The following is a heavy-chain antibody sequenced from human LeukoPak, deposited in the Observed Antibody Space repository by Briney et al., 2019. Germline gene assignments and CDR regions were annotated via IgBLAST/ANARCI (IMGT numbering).Heavy chain of an antibody. CDR3: AREGGIAYYDSSGYSYFDY. J-gene: IGHJ4*02. CDR1: GLTFSSYS. Sequence: GGSLRLSCAASGLTFSSYSMNWVRQAPGKGLEWVSSISSSSSYIYYADSVKGRFTISRDNAKNSLYLQMNSLRAEDTAGYYCAREGGIAYYDSSGYSYFDYWGQGTLVTVSS. V-gene: IGHV3-21*01. CDR2: ISSSSSYI. D-gene: IGHD3-22*01.